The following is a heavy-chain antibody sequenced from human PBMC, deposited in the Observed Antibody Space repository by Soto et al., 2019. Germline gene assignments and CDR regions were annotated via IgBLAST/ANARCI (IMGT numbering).Heavy chain of an antibody. D-gene: IGHD1-26*01. CDR2: VYYSENT. J-gene: IGHJ3*02. V-gene: IGHV4-39*02. CDR3: ARPQFSGTYHDTFNI. Sequence: SETLSLTCTVSGPSISSSTYYWGWIRQPPGKGLEWIGSVYYSENTYYNQSLKSRVNISVDTSKNLFSLKLTSVTAAVTAMYYCARPQFSGTYHDTFNIWGQGTMVTVSS. CDR1: GPSISSSTYY.